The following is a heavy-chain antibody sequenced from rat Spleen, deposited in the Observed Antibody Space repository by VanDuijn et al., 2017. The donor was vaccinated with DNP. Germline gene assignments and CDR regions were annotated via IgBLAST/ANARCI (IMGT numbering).Heavy chain of an antibody. CDR1: GFTFSNYW. Sequence: EVQLVESGGGVVQPGRSLKLSCVASGFTFSNYWMFWVRQAPGKGLEWVASINTDGGSTYYSDSVKGRFTISRENAKNTLYLQMNSLRSEDMATYYCVRWNSGHFDYWGQGVMVPVSS. CDR2: INTDGGST. V-gene: IGHV5-58*01. CDR3: VRWNSGHFDY. J-gene: IGHJ2*01. D-gene: IGHD4-3*01.